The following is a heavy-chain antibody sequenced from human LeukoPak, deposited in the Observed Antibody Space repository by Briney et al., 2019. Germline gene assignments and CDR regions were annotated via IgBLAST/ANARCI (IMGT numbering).Heavy chain of an antibody. V-gene: IGHV3-73*01. CDR1: GFTFSDSA. CDR2: IRNKGNNYAT. D-gene: IGHD3-10*01. Sequence: PGGSLRLSCAASGFTFSDSAIHWVRQASGKGLEWVGRIRNKGNNYATTYAASVKGRFTFSRDDSKNTAYLQMNCLKTEDTAVYYCTRLDYFDSGYDYWGQGTLVTVSS. CDR3: TRLDYFDSGYDY. J-gene: IGHJ4*02.